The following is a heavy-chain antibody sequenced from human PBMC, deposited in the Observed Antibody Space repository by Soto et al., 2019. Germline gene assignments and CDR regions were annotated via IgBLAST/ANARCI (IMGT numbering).Heavy chain of an antibody. V-gene: IGHV4-31*03. Sequence: SETLSLTCTVSGGSISSGGYYWSWIRQHPGKGLEWIGYIYHSGSTYYNPSLKSRVTISVDTSKNQFSLKLSSVTAADTAVYYCARVRAPRDYFDYWGQGTLVTVSS. CDR3: ARVRAPRDYFDY. CDR1: GGSISSGGYY. J-gene: IGHJ4*02. CDR2: IYHSGST.